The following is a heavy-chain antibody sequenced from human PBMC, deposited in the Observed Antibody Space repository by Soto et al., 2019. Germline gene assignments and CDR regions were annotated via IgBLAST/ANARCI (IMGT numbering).Heavy chain of an antibody. CDR3: AREVAAAAYYYYGMDV. V-gene: IGHV3-11*05. CDR1: GFTFSDYY. CDR2: ISSSSSYT. Sequence: GGSLRLSCAASGFTFSDYYMSWIRQAPGKGLEWVSYISSSSSYTNYADSVKGRFTISRDNAKNSLYLQMNSLRAEDTAVYYCAREVAAAAYYYYGMDVWGQGTTVTVSS. D-gene: IGHD6-13*01. J-gene: IGHJ6*02.